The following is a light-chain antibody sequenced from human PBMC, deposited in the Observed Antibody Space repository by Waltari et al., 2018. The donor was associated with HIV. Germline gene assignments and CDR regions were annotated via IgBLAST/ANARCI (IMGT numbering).Light chain of an antibody. CDR1: SSNLGAGYT. Sequence: QSVLTQPPSVSGAPGQRVTISCTASSSNLGAGYTVSWYRQLPGTAPKLLIYINTNRPSGVPDRFSGSKSGTSASLAITGLQADDEADYYCQSYDSSLSGYVFGTGTKVTVL. V-gene: IGLV1-40*01. CDR2: INT. J-gene: IGLJ1*01. CDR3: QSYDSSLSGYV.